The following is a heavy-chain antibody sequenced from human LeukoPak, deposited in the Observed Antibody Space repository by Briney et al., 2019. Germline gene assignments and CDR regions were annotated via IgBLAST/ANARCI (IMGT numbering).Heavy chain of an antibody. V-gene: IGHV3-53*05. CDR1: GFTVSSNY. D-gene: IGHD5-12*01. CDR3: AKGGFSGYDRAYFDY. CDR2: IYSGGGT. Sequence: GGSLRLSCAASGFTVSSNYMSWVRQAPGKGLEWVSVIYSGGGTYYADSVKGRFTISRDNSKNTVYLQMNSLRADDTAVYYCAKGGFSGYDRAYFDYWGQGTLVTVSS. J-gene: IGHJ4*02.